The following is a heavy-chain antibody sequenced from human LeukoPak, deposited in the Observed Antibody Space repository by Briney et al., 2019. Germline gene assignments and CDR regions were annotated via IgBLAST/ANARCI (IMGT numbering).Heavy chain of an antibody. V-gene: IGHV3-23*01. J-gene: IGHJ3*02. CDR1: GFTFSSYA. CDR2: ISGGGGST. Sequence: PGGSLRLSCAASGFTFSSYAMSWVRQAPGKGLEWVSAISGGGGSTYYADSVKGRFTISRDNSKHTLYLQMNSLRAEDTAVYYCAKDAVRGVIMSAFDIWGQGTMVTVPS. D-gene: IGHD3-10*01. CDR3: AKDAVRGVIMSAFDI.